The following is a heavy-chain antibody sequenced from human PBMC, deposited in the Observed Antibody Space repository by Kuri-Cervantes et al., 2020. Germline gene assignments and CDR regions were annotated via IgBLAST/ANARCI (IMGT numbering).Heavy chain of an antibody. Sequence: GGSLRLSCAASGFTFDDYAMHWVRQAPGKGLEWVSGISWNSGSIGYADSVKGRFTISRDNAKNSLYLQMNSLRAEDTALYYCAKDTIPLDRTAAVGAFDIWGQGTMVT. V-gene: IGHV3-9*01. J-gene: IGHJ3*02. D-gene: IGHD1-26*01. CDR2: ISWNSGSI. CDR1: GFTFDDYA. CDR3: AKDTIPLDRTAAVGAFDI.